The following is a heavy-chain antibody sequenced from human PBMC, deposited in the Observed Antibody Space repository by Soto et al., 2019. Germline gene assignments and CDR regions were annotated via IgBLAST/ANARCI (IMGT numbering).Heavy chain of an antibody. CDR1: GFTFSSYA. D-gene: IGHD5-12*01. Sequence: GGSLRLSCAASGFTFSSYAMSWVRQAPGKGLEWVSAISGSGGSTYYADSVKGRFTISRDNSKNTLYLQMNSLRAEDTAVYYCAKEVALRLDYYYGMDVWGQGTTVTVSS. J-gene: IGHJ6*02. CDR3: AKEVALRLDYYYGMDV. CDR2: ISGSGGST. V-gene: IGHV3-23*01.